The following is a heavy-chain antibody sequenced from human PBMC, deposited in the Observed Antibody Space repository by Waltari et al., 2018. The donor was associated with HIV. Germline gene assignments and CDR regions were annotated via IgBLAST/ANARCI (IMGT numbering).Heavy chain of an antibody. CDR3: ASASRDTAMGAFDI. Sequence: QVQPVQSGAEVKKPGSSVKVSCKASGGTFSNSAINWVRQAPGQGLEWMGGIIPIFGSPNYAQKFQGRVTITADESTSTVYMKLSSLRSEDTAVYYCASASRDTAMGAFDIWGRGTMVTVSS. V-gene: IGHV1-69*01. J-gene: IGHJ3*02. CDR2: IIPIFGSP. D-gene: IGHD5-18*01. CDR1: GGTFSNSA.